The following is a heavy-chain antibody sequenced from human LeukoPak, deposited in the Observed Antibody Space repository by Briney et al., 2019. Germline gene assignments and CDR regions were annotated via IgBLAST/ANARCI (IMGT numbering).Heavy chain of an antibody. Sequence: PGGSLRLSCAASGFTFDDYAMHWVRQAPGKGLEWVSGISWNSGSIGYADSVKGRFTISRDNAKNSLYLQMNSLRAEDTALYYCAEVSAYGTFDAFDIWGQGTMVTVSS. CDR1: GFTFDDYA. D-gene: IGHD4-17*01. V-gene: IGHV3-9*01. J-gene: IGHJ3*02. CDR3: AEVSAYGTFDAFDI. CDR2: ISWNSGSI.